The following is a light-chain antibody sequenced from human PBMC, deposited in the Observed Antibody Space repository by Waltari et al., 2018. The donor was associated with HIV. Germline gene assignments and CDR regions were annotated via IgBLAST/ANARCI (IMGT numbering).Light chain of an antibody. V-gene: IGKV1-9*01. CDR1: QGISSY. CDR3: QQFNTFSPIT. Sequence: DIQLTQSPSFLSASVGDRVTITCRASQGISSYLAWYQQKPGKAPNLLIYSASTLQSGVPSRFSGSGSGTEFTLTINSLQPEDFATYYCQQFNTFSPITFGQGTRLGIK. J-gene: IGKJ5*01. CDR2: SAS.